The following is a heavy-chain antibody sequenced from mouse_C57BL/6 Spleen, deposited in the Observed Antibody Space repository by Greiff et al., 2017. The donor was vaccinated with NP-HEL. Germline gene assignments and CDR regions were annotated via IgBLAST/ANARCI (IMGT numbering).Heavy chain of an antibody. CDR1: GYTFTDYE. CDR2: IDPETGGT. V-gene: IGHV1-15*01. CDR3: TRCDYGNPYWYFEV. J-gene: IGHJ1*03. Sequence: VQLQQSGAELVRPGASVTLSCKASGYTFTDYEMHWVKQTPVHGLEWIGAIDPETGGTDYNQKFKGKAILTADKSSSTAYMELRSLTSEDSAVYYCTRCDYGNPYWYFEVWGTGTTVTVSS. D-gene: IGHD2-1*01.